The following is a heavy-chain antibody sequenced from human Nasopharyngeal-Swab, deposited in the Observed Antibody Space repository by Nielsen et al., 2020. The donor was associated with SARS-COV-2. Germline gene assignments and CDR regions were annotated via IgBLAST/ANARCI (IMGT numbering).Heavy chain of an antibody. CDR2: ISGYNGDT. CDR1: GYTFTEYG. V-gene: IGHV1-18*01. D-gene: IGHD2-15*01. CDR3: ARVVCADGTMSGGNCYSLYFLDY. Sequence: ASVKVSCKASGYTFTEYGITFVRQAPGQGLEWVGWISGYNGDTKYAQNLQGRVTMPTDTSTSTAYMELRGLGFDDTAVYYCARVVCADGTMSGGNCYSLYFLDYWGQGTLVTVSS. J-gene: IGHJ4*02.